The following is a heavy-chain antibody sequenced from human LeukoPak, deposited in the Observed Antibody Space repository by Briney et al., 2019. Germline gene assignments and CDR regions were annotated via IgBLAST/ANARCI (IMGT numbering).Heavy chain of an antibody. CDR3: AGGVYIAAAQYGY. D-gene: IGHD6-13*01. J-gene: IGHJ4*02. V-gene: IGHV4-59*01. Sequence: SETLSLTCTVSGGSISSYYWSWIRQPPGKGLEWIGYIYYSGTTNYNPSLKSRVTISVDTSKNQFSLKLSSVTAADTAVYYCAGGVYIAAAQYGYWGQGTLVSVSS. CDR1: GGSISSYY. CDR2: IYYSGTT.